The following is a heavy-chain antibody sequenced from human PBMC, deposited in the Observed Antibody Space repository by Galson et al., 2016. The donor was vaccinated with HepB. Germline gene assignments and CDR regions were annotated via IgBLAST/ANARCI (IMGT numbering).Heavy chain of an antibody. V-gene: IGHV4-39*02. CDR2: VYYTGSA. Sequence: SETLSLTCTVSGGSISNRNYYWAWIRQPPGKGLEWIGTVYYTGSASYIPSLKSRIAMSIDTSRNHFSLNLRSVIAADTAAYYCARWDVGASAFDIWGRGTLVTVSS. D-gene: IGHD3-10*01. CDR1: GGSISNRNYY. J-gene: IGHJ3*02. CDR3: ARWDVGASAFDI.